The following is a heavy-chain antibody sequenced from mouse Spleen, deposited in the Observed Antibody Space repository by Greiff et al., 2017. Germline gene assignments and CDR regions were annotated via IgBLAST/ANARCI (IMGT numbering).Heavy chain of an antibody. CDR3: AISYYGNYGGVYFDY. Sequence: VQLQQSGPGLAKPSQTLSLTCSVTGYSITSDYWNWIRKFPGNKLEYMGYISYSGSTYYNPSLKSRISITRDTSKNQYYLQLNSVTTEDTATYYCAISYYGNYGGVYFDYWGQGTTLTVSS. CDR2: ISYSGST. CDR1: GYSITSDY. V-gene: IGHV3-8*01. D-gene: IGHD2-10*01. J-gene: IGHJ2*01.